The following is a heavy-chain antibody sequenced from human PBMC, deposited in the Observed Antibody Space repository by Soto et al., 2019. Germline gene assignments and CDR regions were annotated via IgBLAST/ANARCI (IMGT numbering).Heavy chain of an antibody. V-gene: IGHV4-59*01. CDR2: IYHTGVT. Sequence: QVQLQESGPGLVKPSETLSLTCTVSGGSITTYYWSWIRQPPGKGLEWIGYIYHTGVTKYHPSLQSRVTISVDTSKNQFSLTLTSVTAAGTAVYYCARNDGFDIWGQGTMVTVSS. J-gene: IGHJ3*02. CDR1: GGSITTYY. CDR3: ARNDGFDI.